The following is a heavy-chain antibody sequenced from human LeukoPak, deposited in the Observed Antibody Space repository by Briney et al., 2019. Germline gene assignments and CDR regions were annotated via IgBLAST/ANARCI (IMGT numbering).Heavy chain of an antibody. Sequence: GGSLRLSCAASGFTFSSYWMSWVRQAPGKGLEWVADIKQDGSEKYYVDSVKGRFTISRDNAKNSLYLQMNSLRAEDTAVYYCARDGWFGELFNWGQGTLVTVSS. CDR3: ARDGWFGELFN. D-gene: IGHD3-10*01. CDR1: GFTFSSYW. V-gene: IGHV3-7*01. CDR2: IKQDGSEK. J-gene: IGHJ4*02.